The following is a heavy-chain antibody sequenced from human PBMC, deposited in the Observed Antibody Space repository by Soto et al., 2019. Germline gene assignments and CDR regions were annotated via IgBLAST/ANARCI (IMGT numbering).Heavy chain of an antibody. CDR2: TSWDEGSK. CDR1: GFTFDTYG. V-gene: IGHV3-30*03. Sequence: QVQLVESGGGVVQPGRSLSLSCAASGFTFDTYGMHWVRQAPGKGLEWLAVTSWDEGSKYYADSVKGRFTISRDNSKNTLYLQMDSLRPEDTDIYFCPREGTGGEYWGDHWGQGTLVTVSS. CDR3: PREGTGGEYWGDH. J-gene: IGHJ5*02. D-gene: IGHD7-27*01.